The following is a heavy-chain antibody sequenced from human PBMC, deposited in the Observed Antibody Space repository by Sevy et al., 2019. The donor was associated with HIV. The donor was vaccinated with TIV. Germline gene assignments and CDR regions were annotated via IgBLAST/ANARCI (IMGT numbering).Heavy chain of an antibody. CDR1: GASFRNFY. D-gene: IGHD3-22*01. V-gene: IGHV4-34*01. CDR3: ARGRRLSEFDSSGYFFDS. J-gene: IGHJ4*02. Sequence: SETLSLTCAVYGASFRNFYWSWIRQSPGKGLEWIGEIHQRGSANFNPSLESRVTMSEDKSKSQFSLNLRSVTAADTAVYYCARGRRLSEFDSSGYFFDSWGPGTLVTVSS. CDR2: IHQRGSA.